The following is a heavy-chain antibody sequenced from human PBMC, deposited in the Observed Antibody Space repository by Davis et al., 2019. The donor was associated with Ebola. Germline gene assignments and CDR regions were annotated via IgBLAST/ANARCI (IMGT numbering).Heavy chain of an antibody. J-gene: IGHJ6*04. CDR2: ISGSSGST. Sequence: GGSLRLSCAASGFTFSSYAMSWVRQAPGKGLEWVSAISGSSGSTYYADSVKGRFTISRDNSKNTLYLQMNSLRAEDTAVYYCARSGLSFGVVKYHYGMDVWGKGTTVTVSS. CDR3: ARSGLSFGVVKYHYGMDV. V-gene: IGHV3-23*01. CDR1: GFTFSSYA. D-gene: IGHD3-3*01.